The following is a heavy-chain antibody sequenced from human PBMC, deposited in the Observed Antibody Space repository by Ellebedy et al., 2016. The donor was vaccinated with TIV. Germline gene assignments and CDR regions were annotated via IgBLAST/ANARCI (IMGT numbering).Heavy chain of an antibody. V-gene: IGHV4-4*02. CDR3: AYNYGSGSYFVS. J-gene: IGHJ5*01. D-gene: IGHD3-10*01. CDR2: IYPSGST. Sequence: SETLSLXCAVSGGPISSSNWRRSLRQPPGKGQEVIALIYPSGSTNYNATLKSRVTISADESENQFSLNLRSVTAADTAVYYCAYNYGSGSYFVSWGQGTLVTVSS. CDR1: GGPISSSNW.